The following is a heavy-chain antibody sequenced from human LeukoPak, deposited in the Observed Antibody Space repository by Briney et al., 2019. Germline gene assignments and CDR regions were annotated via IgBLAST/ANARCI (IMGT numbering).Heavy chain of an antibody. Sequence: GGCLRLSCAASGFTFSSYSMNWVRQAPGKGLEWVSYISSSSTIYYADSVKGRFTISRDNAKNSLYLQMNSLRAEDTAVYYCARDRIPYCGGDCYPPSYYYYGMDVWGQGTTVTVSS. D-gene: IGHD2-21*02. CDR2: ISSSSTI. J-gene: IGHJ6*02. CDR1: GFTFSSYS. V-gene: IGHV3-48*04. CDR3: ARDRIPYCGGDCYPPSYYYYGMDV.